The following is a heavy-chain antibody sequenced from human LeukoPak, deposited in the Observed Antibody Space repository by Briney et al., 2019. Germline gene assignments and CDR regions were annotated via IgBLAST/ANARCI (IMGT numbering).Heavy chain of an antibody. CDR1: NYSISSGYY. V-gene: IGHV4-38-2*02. Sequence: KSSETLSLTCTVSNYSISSGYYWGWIRQPPGKGLEWIGSIYYSGSTYYNPSLKSRVTISVDTSKNQFSLKLSSVTAADTAVYYCARQQIGYYYYMDVWGKGTTVTVSS. CDR2: IYYSGST. J-gene: IGHJ6*03. D-gene: IGHD1/OR15-1a*01. CDR3: ARQQIGYYYYMDV.